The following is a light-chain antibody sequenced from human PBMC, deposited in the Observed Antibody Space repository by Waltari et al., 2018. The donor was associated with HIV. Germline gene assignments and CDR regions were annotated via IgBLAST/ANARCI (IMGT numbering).Light chain of an antibody. V-gene: IGKV3-20*01. CDR1: QSVSGSQ. J-gene: IGKJ2*01. Sequence: ELVLTQSPDILSLSPGERAVLSCRASQSVSGSQLAWYQQRPGQGPRLLIYGASKRATGIPDRFSGSGSGTDYTLTISGLEPEDFAVYYRQQYGDSPLYIFGQGTNLEI. CDR2: GAS. CDR3: QQYGDSPLYI.